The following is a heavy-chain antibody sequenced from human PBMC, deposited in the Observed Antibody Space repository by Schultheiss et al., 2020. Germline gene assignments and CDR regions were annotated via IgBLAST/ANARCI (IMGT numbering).Heavy chain of an antibody. D-gene: IGHD4-17*01. CDR3: ARLSTVSTRDY. Sequence: GSLKISCAASGFDFSGYYMSWIRQAPGKGLEWVSYIGSRSNPIYYADSVKGRFTISRDNAKNSLFLQMDSLRAEDTAVYSCARLSTVSTRDYWGQGTLVTVSS. V-gene: IGHV3-11*01. CDR1: GFDFSGYY. CDR2: IGSRSNPI. J-gene: IGHJ4*02.